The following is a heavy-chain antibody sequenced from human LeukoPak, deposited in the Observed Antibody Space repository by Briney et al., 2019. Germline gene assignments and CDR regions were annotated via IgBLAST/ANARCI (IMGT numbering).Heavy chain of an antibody. J-gene: IGHJ6*02. Sequence: SETLSLTCTVSGGSISSGGYYWSWLRQHPGKGLEWIGYIYYSGSTYYNPSLKSRVTISVDTSKNQFSLKLSSVTAADTAVYYCARVEYDSPLVDVWGQGTTVTVSS. CDR3: ARVEYDSPLVDV. D-gene: IGHD3-22*01. V-gene: IGHV4-31*03. CDR2: IYYSGST. CDR1: GGSISSGGYY.